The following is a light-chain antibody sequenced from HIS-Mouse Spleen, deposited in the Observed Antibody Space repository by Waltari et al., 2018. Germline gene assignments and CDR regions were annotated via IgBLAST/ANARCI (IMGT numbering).Light chain of an antibody. CDR1: SSDVGRYNL. CDR3: CSYAGSSTWV. J-gene: IGLJ3*02. CDR2: AGS. V-gene: IGLV2-23*01. Sequence: QSALTQPASVSGSPGQSITISCTGTSSDVGRYNLVSWYQQQPGKAPKLMIYAGSKRRSGVSNRFSGSKSGNTASLTISGLQAEDEADYYCCSYAGSSTWVFGGGTKLTVL.